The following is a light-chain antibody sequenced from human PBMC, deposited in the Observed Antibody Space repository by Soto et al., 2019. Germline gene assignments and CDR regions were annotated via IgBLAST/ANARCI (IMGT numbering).Light chain of an antibody. CDR1: SSDVGGDNS. J-gene: IGLJ3*02. CDR3: QSYDSDLSAWV. Sequence: QSALTQPASVSGSPGQSITISCTGTSSDVGGDNSVSWYQQHPGKAPKLMIFEVRNRPSGASTRFSGSKSGTSASLAITGLQSEDEAAYYCQSYDSDLSAWVFGGGTKLTVL. V-gene: IGLV2-14*01. CDR2: EVR.